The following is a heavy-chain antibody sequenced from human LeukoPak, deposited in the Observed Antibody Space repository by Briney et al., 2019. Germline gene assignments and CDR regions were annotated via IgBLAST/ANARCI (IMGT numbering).Heavy chain of an antibody. V-gene: IGHV3-23*01. CDR2: ISGSGGST. Sequence: TFXXXAMSWVRQXPGKGLEWVSAISGSGGSTYYADSVKGRFTISRDNSKNTLYLQMNSLRAEDTAVYYCAKDSYDFWSGYDDAFDIWGQGTMVTVSS. J-gene: IGHJ3*02. CDR3: AKDSYDFWSGYDDAFDI. D-gene: IGHD3-3*01. CDR1: TFXXXA.